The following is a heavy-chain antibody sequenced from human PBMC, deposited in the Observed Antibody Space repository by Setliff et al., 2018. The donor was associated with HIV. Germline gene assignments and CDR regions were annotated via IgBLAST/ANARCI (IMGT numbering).Heavy chain of an antibody. D-gene: IGHD3-10*01. CDR2: VYPGDSDT. CDR3: ARLPYYVSGGVFDH. CDR1: GFNFLAHW. V-gene: IGHV5-51*01. Sequence: GESLKISCQCSGFNFLAHWIGWVRQVPEKGLEWMGIVYPGDSDTRYNPSFEGQVTVSADKTIPTAYLQLTSLKASDTAMYFCARLPYYVSGGVFDHWGKGTLVTVSS. J-gene: IGHJ4*02.